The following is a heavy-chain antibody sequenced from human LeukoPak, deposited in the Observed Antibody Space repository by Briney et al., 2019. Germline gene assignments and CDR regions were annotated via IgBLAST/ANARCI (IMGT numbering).Heavy chain of an antibody. Sequence: GGSLRLSCAASGFSFSSDGMHWVRQAPGKGLEWVAFIRYDGSDKYYADSVKGRFTISRDNSKNTMFLQMKSLRPEDTAVYYCAKGIAAAASTGFDPWGQGTLVTVSS. CDR3: AKGIAAAASTGFDP. CDR2: IRYDGSDK. V-gene: IGHV3-30*02. D-gene: IGHD6-13*01. CDR1: GFSFSSDG. J-gene: IGHJ5*02.